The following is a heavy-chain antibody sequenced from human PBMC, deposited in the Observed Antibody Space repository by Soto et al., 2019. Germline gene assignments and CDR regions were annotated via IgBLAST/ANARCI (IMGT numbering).Heavy chain of an antibody. Sequence: QVQLVQSGAEVNKVGSSVKVSCKGSGGTFSSSAMSWMRQAPGQGLERMGVITATYGAVNYAQKFQGRLTITADDITDTAYMELRSLTSEDSAVDYCGIDLRTSSLWFDPWGQASLFRVSS. D-gene: IGHD6-6*01. CDR1: GGTFSSSA. CDR2: ITATYGAV. V-gene: IGHV1-69*12. J-gene: IGHJ5*02. CDR3: GIDLRTSSLWFDP.